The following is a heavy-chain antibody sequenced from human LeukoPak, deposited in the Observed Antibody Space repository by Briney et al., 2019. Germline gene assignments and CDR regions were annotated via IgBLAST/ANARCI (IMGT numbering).Heavy chain of an antibody. J-gene: IGHJ4*02. CDR1: GFTFSSSG. CDR2: ISYDGSNR. V-gene: IGHV3-30*02. Sequence: GGSLSLSCAASGFTFSSSGMHWLRQAPGKGLEWVAFISYDGSNRYYADSVKGRFTISRDNSKNTLYLQMNSLRAEDTAVYYCAKETRGSYSDYWGQGTLVTVSS. D-gene: IGHD5-12*01. CDR3: AKETRGSYSDY.